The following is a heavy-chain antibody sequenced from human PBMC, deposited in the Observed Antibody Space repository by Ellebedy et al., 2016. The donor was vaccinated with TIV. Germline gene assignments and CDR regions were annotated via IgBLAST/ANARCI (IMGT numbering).Heavy chain of an antibody. CDR1: GFIFGDYG. V-gene: IGHV3-11*01. J-gene: IGHJ6*02. Sequence: GESLKISCSAYGFIFGDYGMSWVRQAPGKGLEWVSYITSSGSTIYYADSVKGRFTVARDNAKNSLYLKMNSLRGHYTAVYYCGRAREPGYFAYYYYGIDVWGPGTTVTVSS. CDR3: GRAREPGYFAYYYYGIDV. D-gene: IGHD3-9*01. CDR2: ITSSGSTI.